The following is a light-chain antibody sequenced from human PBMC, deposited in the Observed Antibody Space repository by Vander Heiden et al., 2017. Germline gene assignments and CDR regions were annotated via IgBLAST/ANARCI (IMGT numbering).Light chain of an antibody. CDR2: DDN. J-gene: IGLJ2*01. Sequence: SHVLTTPPPVSVAPGQTARITCGGNNIGSKSVHWYQQKPGQAPVLVVYDDNDRPSGIPERFSGSNSGNTATLTISRVEAGDEADYYCQVWDSSSDHVVFGGGTKLTVL. V-gene: IGLV3-21*02. CDR1: NIGSKS. CDR3: QVWDSSSDHVV.